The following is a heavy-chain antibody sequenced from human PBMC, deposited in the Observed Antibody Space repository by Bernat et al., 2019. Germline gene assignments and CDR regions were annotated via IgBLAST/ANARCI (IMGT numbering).Heavy chain of an antibody. V-gene: IGHV3-7*03. Sequence: EVQLVESGGDLVQPGGSLTLSCAASGFNFRSSWMRWIRQAPGKGLEWVANIKGDGSETYNVDAVKGRFTISRDNTKNSMYLQMNSLRAEDTALYYCVRDTDYWGQGTLVTVSS. J-gene: IGHJ4*02. CDR1: GFNFRSSW. CDR3: VRDTDY. CDR2: IKGDGSET.